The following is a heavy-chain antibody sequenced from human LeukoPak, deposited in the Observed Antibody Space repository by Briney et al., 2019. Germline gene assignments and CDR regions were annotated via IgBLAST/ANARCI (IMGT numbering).Heavy chain of an antibody. Sequence: ASVKVSCKASGYTFTSYGISWVRQAPGQGLEWMGWISAYNGNTNYAQKLQGRVTMTTDTSTSTAYMELRSLRSDDTAVYYCAREDTYYYDSSGYLYYFDYWGQGTLVTVSS. CDR3: AREDTYYYDSSGYLYYFDY. J-gene: IGHJ4*02. V-gene: IGHV1-18*01. CDR2: ISAYNGNT. D-gene: IGHD3-22*01. CDR1: GYTFTSYG.